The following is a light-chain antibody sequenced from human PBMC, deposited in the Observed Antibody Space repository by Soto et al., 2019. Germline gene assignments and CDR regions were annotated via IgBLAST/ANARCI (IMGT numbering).Light chain of an antibody. J-gene: IGKJ4*01. CDR3: QQYASSPLLT. CDR2: GTS. Sequence: EIVLTQSPGTLSLSPGETATLSCRASQTIGRTHLAWYQQKPGQAPRLLIFGTSSRATGIPDRFSGSGSGTDFTLSINRLEPEDFAVYYCQQYASSPLLTFGGGTKVDIK. CDR1: QTIGRTH. V-gene: IGKV3-20*01.